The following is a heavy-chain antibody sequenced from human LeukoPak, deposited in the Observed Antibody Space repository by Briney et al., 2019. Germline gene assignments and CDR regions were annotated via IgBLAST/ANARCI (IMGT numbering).Heavy chain of an antibody. J-gene: IGHJ4*02. Sequence: PGGSLRLSCAASGLTVGSNYMSWVRQAPGKGLEWVSVIYSGGNTYYADSVKGRFTISRDNSKNTLYLQMNSLRAEDTAVYYCARVQGGYCSGGSCYPHPYFDYWGQGTLVTVSS. CDR2: IYSGGNT. D-gene: IGHD2-15*01. CDR1: GLTVGSNY. V-gene: IGHV3-53*01. CDR3: ARVQGGYCSGGSCYPHPYFDY.